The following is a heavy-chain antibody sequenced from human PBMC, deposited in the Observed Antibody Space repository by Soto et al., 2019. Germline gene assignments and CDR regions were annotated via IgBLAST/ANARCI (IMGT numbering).Heavy chain of an antibody. CDR1: GFTVSFCA. CDR2: IRGSGGDT. CDR3: VKVHCDYYYYFDY. D-gene: IGHD3-22*01. J-gene: IGHJ4*02. Sequence: EVQLLESGGGLVQPGGSLRLSCAASGFTVSFCAMSWVRQAPGKGLEWVSSIRGSGGDTYFADSVRGRFTISRDNSKNSLYLQVNGLCVEDTAVYYCVKVHCDYYYYFDYWGQGTLVTVSS. V-gene: IGHV3-23*01.